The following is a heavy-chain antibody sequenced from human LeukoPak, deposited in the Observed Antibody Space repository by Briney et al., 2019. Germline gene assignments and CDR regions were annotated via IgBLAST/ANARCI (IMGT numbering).Heavy chain of an antibody. D-gene: IGHD1-1*01. J-gene: IGHJ4*02. CDR2: ISDRSDYI. CDR1: GFTFTTYN. CDR3: ARGNWNDEGFFDY. Sequence: GGSLTLSCAASGFTFTTYNMNWVRQAPGKGLGWVSSISDRSDYIYYSDSLKGRFSISRDNANNSLYLLMNSLRAEDTAIYYCARGNWNDEGFFDYWGQGILVTVSS. V-gene: IGHV3-21*01.